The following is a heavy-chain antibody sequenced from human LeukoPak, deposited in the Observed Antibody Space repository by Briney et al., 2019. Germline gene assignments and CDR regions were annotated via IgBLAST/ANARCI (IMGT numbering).Heavy chain of an antibody. J-gene: IGHJ4*02. D-gene: IGHD3-16*01. V-gene: IGHV3-30-3*01. CDR2: ISYDGSNK. Sequence: GGSLRLSCAASGFTFSSYAMHWVRQAPAKGLEWVALISYDGSNKYYADSVKGRFTISRDNSKNTLYLQMNSLRAEDTAVYYCAAVTGGHFDYWGQGTLVTVSS. CDR3: AAVTGGHFDY. CDR1: GFTFSSYA.